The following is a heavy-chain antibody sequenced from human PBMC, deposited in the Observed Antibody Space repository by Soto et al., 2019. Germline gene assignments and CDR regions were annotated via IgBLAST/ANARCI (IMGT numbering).Heavy chain of an antibody. V-gene: IGHV4-59*01. J-gene: IGHJ6*02. Sequence: SETLSLTCTVSGGSISSYYWSWIRQPPGKGLEWIGYIYYSGSTNYNPSLKSRVTISVDTSKNQFSLKLSSVTAADTAVYYCARTSGNYYYGMDVWGQGTTVTVSS. CDR3: ARTSGNYYYGMDV. CDR2: IYYSGST. CDR1: GGSISSYY. D-gene: IGHD6-25*01.